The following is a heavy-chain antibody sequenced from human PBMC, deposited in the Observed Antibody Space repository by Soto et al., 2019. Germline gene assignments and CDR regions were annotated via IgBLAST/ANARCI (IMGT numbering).Heavy chain of an antibody. CDR1: GFTFNNYA. J-gene: IGHJ4*02. CDR2: LSNTGGGT. CDR3: AKDRLAGNFDY. Sequence: EVQLLDSGGGLVQPGGSLGLSCAASGFTFNNYAMNWVRQAPGMGLEWVATLSNTGGGTYYADSVKGRFTISRDNSKNTLYLQMSSLRVEDTAVYYCAKDRLAGNFDYWGQGSQVTVSS. V-gene: IGHV3-23*01.